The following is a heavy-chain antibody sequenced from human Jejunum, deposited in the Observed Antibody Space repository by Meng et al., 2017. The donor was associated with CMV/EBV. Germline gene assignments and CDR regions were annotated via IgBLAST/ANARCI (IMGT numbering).Heavy chain of an antibody. CDR1: FTLSDYS. J-gene: IGHJ6*02. CDR3: ARGGRGNYYYYYGMDV. V-gene: IGHV3-48*04. CDR2: ISSRSNTI. D-gene: IGHD3-16*01. Sequence: FTLSDYSMNWVRQAPGKGLEWVAYISSRSNTIYYADSVKGRFTIARDNAKNSLYLQMNSLRAEDTAVYYCARGGRGNYYYYYGMDVWGQGTTVTVSS.